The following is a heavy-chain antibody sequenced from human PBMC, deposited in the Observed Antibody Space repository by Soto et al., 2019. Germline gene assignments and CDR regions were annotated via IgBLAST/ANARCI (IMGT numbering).Heavy chain of an antibody. V-gene: IGHV1-69*02. Sequence: SVKVSCKASGGTFSSYTISWVRQAPGQGLEWMGRIIPILGIANYAQKFQGRVTITADKSTSTAYMELSSLRSEDTAVYYCASAGGTYYYDSSGYYSDYWGQGTLVTVSS. J-gene: IGHJ4*02. D-gene: IGHD3-22*01. CDR2: IIPILGIA. CDR3: ASAGGTYYYDSSGYYSDY. CDR1: GGTFSSYT.